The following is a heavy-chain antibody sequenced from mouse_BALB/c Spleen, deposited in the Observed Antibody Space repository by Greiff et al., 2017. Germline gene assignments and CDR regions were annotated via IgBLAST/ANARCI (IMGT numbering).Heavy chain of an antibody. V-gene: IGHV14-3*02. CDR2: IDPANGNT. CDR3: ARGGNYGNYYFDY. D-gene: IGHD2-1*01. J-gene: IGHJ2*01. CDR1: GFNIKDTY. Sequence: EVQLQQSGAELVKPGASVKLSCTASGFNIKDTYMHWVKQRPEQGLEWIGRIDPANGNTKYDPKFQGKATITADISSNTAYLQLSSLTSEDTAVYDCARGGNYGNYYFDYWGQGTTLTVSS.